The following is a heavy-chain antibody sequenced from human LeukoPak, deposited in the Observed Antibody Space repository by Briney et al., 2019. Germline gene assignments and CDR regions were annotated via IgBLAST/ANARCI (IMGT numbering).Heavy chain of an antibody. Sequence: TSETLSLTSAVYGGSFSGYYWSWIRQPPGKGLEWIGEINHSGSTNYNPSLKSRVTISVDTSKNHLSLKLSSVTAADTAVYYCARGWGYLDYWGQGTLVTVSS. CDR2: INHSGST. J-gene: IGHJ4*02. V-gene: IGHV4-34*01. CDR1: GGSFSGYY. D-gene: IGHD2-15*01. CDR3: ARGWGYLDY.